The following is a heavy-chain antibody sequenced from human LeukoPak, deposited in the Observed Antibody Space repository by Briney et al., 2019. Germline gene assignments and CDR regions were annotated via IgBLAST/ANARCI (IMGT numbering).Heavy chain of an antibody. Sequence: SETLSLTCTVSGGSVSSYYWTWIRQPPGKGLEWIGYIYDSGSTNYNPSLTSRVTISVDTSKNHFSLKLTSVTAADMAVYYCAGGATRFDIWGQGTTVTVSS. J-gene: IGHJ3*02. D-gene: IGHD1-26*01. CDR1: GGSVSSYY. CDR2: IYDSGST. CDR3: AGGATRFDI. V-gene: IGHV4-59*02.